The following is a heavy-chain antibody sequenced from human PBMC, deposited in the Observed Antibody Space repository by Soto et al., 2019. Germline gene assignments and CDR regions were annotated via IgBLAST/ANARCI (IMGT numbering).Heavy chain of an antibody. CDR1: GYTFTSYF. Sequence: QVQLVQSGAEVKKPGASVKVSCKASGYTFTSYFMHWVRQAPGQGLEWLGIINPSGGRTSYAQKFQGRATMTRDTSTSTVYMELSSLRSEDTAVYYCARRYCSGGSCFSKRYWFDPWGQGTLVTVSS. J-gene: IGHJ5*02. CDR3: ARRYCSGGSCFSKRYWFDP. D-gene: IGHD2-15*01. CDR2: INPSGGRT. V-gene: IGHV1-46*01.